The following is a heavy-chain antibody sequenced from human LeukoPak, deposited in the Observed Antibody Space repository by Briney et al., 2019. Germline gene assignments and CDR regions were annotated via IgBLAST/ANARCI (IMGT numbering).Heavy chain of an antibody. J-gene: IGHJ6*02. V-gene: IGHV4-39*01. CDR2: IYYAGIT. CDR1: GGSISSTNFY. CDR3: ARQVPGPYNYYGMDV. Sequence: SKTLSLTCIVSGGSISSTNFYWAWIRQPPGKGLEWIGNIYYAGITSYNPSLKSRVTISVDTSKSQFSLRLTSVTAADTAVYYCARQVPGPYNYYGMDVWGQGTTVTVSS.